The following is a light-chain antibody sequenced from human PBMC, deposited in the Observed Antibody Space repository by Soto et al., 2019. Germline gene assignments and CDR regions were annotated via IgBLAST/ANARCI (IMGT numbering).Light chain of an antibody. Sequence: DIKMTPGPSSLYASVGDRVTITCRASPGIRNDLGWYQQKPGKAPKRQIYAAFGLQSGVPSRFSGSGSGTAFSITIRSLQPEDFATYYCLQHNNYPWTFGQGTKVEIK. CDR1: PGIRND. CDR2: AAF. J-gene: IGKJ1*01. V-gene: IGKV1-17*01. CDR3: LQHNNYPWT.